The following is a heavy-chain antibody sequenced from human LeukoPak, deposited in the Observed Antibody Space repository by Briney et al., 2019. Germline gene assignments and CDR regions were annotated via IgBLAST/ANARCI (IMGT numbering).Heavy chain of an antibody. CDR2: IYPRDSDT. D-gene: IGHD4-17*01. CDR1: GYSFTNYW. V-gene: IGHV5-51*01. J-gene: IGHJ4*02. CDR3: ARHADYDDY. Sequence: GESLKISCKGSGYSFTNYWIGWVRQMPGKGLEWMGIIYPRDSDTRYSPSFQGQVTISADKSISTAYLQWSSLRASDAAMYYCARHADYDDYWGQGTLVTVSS.